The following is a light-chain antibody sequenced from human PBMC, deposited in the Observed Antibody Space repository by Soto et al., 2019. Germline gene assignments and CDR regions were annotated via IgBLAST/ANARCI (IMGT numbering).Light chain of an antibody. V-gene: IGKV1-5*01. CDR2: DAS. Sequence: IQMTQSPSTLSGSVGDRVTITCRASQTISSWLAWYQQKPGKAPKLLIYDASSLESGVPSRFSGSGSGTEFTLTIRSLQPDDFATYCCQHYGGMWTFGQGTKVDI. CDR1: QTISSW. CDR3: QHYGGMWT. J-gene: IGKJ1*01.